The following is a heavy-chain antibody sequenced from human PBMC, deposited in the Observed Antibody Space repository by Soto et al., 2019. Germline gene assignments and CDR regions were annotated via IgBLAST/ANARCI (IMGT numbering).Heavy chain of an antibody. CDR3: ARGRYYYGSGSLNWFDP. CDR2: VNHAGTT. Sequence: SETLSLTCAVYGGSLSGYYYSWIRQPPGKGLEWIGEVNHAGTTNYNPSLKSRVTVSVDVSKNQVSLKLTSLAAADTAMYYCARGRYYYGSGSLNWFDPWGQGTQVTVSS. J-gene: IGHJ5*02. D-gene: IGHD3-10*01. V-gene: IGHV4-34*01. CDR1: GGSLSGYY.